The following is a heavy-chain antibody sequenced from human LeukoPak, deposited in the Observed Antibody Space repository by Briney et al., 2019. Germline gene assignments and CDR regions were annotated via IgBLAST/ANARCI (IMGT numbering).Heavy chain of an antibody. V-gene: IGHV1-8*03. CDR1: GYTFTSYD. J-gene: IGHJ6*03. CDR3: ARGFAYDFWSGYLIPYYDYYMDV. Sequence: ASVKVSCKASGYTFTSYDINWMRQATGQGLEWMGWMNPDSGNTGYAQKFQGRVTITRNTSISTAYMELSSLRSEDTAVYYCARGFAYDFWSGYLIPYYDYYMDVWGKGTTVTVSS. D-gene: IGHD3-3*01. CDR2: MNPDSGNT.